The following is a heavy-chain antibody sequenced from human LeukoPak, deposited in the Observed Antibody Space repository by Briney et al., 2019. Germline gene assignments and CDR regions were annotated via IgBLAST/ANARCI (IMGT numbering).Heavy chain of an antibody. CDR3: ARGWAFDFAGYYFALGY. CDR2: INPNSGGT. D-gene: IGHD3-22*01. J-gene: IGHJ4*02. V-gene: IGHV1-2*02. Sequence: GASVKVSCKASGYTFTGYYIHWVRQAPGQGLEWMGWINPNSGGTNFAQKFQGRVTMTRDTTISTAYMELRRLTSDDTAVYYCARGWAFDFAGYYFALGYWGQGTLVTVSS. CDR1: GYTFTGYY.